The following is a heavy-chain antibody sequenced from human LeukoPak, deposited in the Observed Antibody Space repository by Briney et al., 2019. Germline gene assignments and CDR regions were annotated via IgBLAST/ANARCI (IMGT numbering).Heavy chain of an antibody. CDR3: ARVTRGDLIFDY. Sequence: SVTVSCKASGGTFSSYAISWVRQAPGQGLEWMGGIIPIFGTANYAQKFQGRVTITADESTSTAYMELSSLRSEDTAVYYCARVTRGDLIFDYWGQGTLVTVSS. CDR2: IIPIFGTA. D-gene: IGHD2-21*02. CDR1: GGTFSSYA. J-gene: IGHJ4*02. V-gene: IGHV1-69*13.